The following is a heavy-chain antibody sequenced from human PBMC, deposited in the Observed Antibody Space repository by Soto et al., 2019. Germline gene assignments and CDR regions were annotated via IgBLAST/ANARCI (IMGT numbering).Heavy chain of an antibody. CDR1: EFTFWTYV. J-gene: IGHJ6*02. Sequence: GGSLRLSCAASEFTFWTYVMTWVRQAPGKGLEWVSSITGSGDGTYFAASVKGRFTISRDNSKNMLFLQMDSLSGEDTAVYYCARAILEVAPGISRRSPFRKTSAPPDYYYYGMDVRGQGTTVTVSS. CDR3: ARAILEVAPGISRRSPFRKTSAPPDYYYYGMDV. V-gene: IGHV3-23*01. CDR2: ITGSGDGT. D-gene: IGHD6-13*01.